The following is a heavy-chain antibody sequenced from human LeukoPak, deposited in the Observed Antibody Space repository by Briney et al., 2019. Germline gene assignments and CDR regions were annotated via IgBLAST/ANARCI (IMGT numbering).Heavy chain of an antibody. CDR2: ISSSSSYI. Sequence: AGGSLRLSCAASGFTLSNSWMHWVRQAPGKGLEWVSSISSSSSYIYYADSVKGRFTISRDNAKNSLYLQMNSLRAEDTAVYYCAPIRLGELSLSWGQGTLVTVSS. J-gene: IGHJ5*02. CDR1: GFTLSNSW. CDR3: APIRLGELSLS. V-gene: IGHV3-21*01. D-gene: IGHD3-16*02.